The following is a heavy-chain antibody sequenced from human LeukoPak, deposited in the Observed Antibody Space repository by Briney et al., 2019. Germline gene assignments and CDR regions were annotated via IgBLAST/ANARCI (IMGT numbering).Heavy chain of an antibody. CDR1: GGSISGSSYY. CDR3: ARHFPGVAVAGYYFDY. CDR2: IYYSGST. V-gene: IGHV4-39*01. D-gene: IGHD6-19*01. J-gene: IGHJ4*02. Sequence: SETLSLTCTVSGGSISGSSYYWGWIRQPPGKGLEWIGSIYYSGSTYYNPSLKSRVTISVDTSKNQFSLKLSSVTAADTAVYYCARHFPGVAVAGYYFDYWGQGTLVTVSS.